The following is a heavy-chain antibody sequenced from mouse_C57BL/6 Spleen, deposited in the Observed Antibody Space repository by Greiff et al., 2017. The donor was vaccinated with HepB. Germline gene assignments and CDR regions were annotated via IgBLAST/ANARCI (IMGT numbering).Heavy chain of an antibody. J-gene: IGHJ4*01. Sequence: VQLQQPGAELVRPGSSVKLSCRASGYTFTSYWMHWVKQRPIQGLEWIGNIDPSDSETHYNQKFKDKATLTVDKSSSTAYMQLSSLTSEDSAVYYCARRYYSNYGDAMDYWGQGTSVTVSS. CDR1: GYTFTSYW. D-gene: IGHD2-5*01. V-gene: IGHV1-52*01. CDR2: IDPSDSET. CDR3: ARRYYSNYGDAMDY.